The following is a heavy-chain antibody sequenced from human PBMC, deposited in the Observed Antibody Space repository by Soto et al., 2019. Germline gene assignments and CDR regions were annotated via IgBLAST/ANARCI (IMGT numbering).Heavy chain of an antibody. CDR2: ISYTSTTI. V-gene: IGHV3-48*03. CDR1: GLTFSTDE. Sequence: EVQLVASGGDLVPPGVSLRLSCAVSGLTFSTDEMNWVRQAPWKGLEWLAYISYTSTTIKYADSVTGRFAVSRDNAKKSLYLHMHTLRVEDTASYYCVREGGSLAFDSWGQGTLVTVSS. CDR3: VREGGSLAFDS. D-gene: IGHD1-1*01. J-gene: IGHJ4*02.